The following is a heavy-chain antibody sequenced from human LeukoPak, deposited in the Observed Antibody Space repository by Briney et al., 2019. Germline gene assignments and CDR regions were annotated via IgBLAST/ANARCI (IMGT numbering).Heavy chain of an antibody. J-gene: IGHJ4*02. D-gene: IGHD3-10*01. CDR3: ARELFGSGSYPDY. CDR1: GITFNA. CDR2: TWYDGSNK. V-gene: IGHV3-33*01. Sequence: GRSLRLSCAASGITFNAIHWVRQAPGKGLEWVALTWYDGSNKYYADSVKGRFTISRDNSNNMVYLHMNSLRADDTAVYYCARELFGSGSYPDYWGQGTLVTVSS.